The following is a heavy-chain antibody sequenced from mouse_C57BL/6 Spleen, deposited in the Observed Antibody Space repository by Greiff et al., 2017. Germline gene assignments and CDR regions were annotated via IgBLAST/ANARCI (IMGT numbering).Heavy chain of an antibody. CDR2: INPNNGGT. J-gene: IGHJ1*03. CDR3: AMDYYGSSHWYFDV. Sequence: VQLKQSGPELVKPGASVKMSCKASGYTFTDYNMHWVKQSHGKSLEWIGYINPNNGGTSYNQKFKGKATLTVNKSSSTAYMELRSLTSEDSAVYYCAMDYYGSSHWYFDVWGTGTTVTVSS. V-gene: IGHV1-22*01. CDR1: GYTFTDYN. D-gene: IGHD1-1*01.